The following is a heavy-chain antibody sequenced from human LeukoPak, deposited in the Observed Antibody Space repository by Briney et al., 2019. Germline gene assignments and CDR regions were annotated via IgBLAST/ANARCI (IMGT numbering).Heavy chain of an antibody. Sequence: GGSLRLSCAASGFTFSSYWMHWVRQAPGKGLVWVSRIISDGSSATHADSVKGRFTMSRDNAKNMLYLQMNSLRAEDTAVYYCARNGASGWSYYFDYWGQGILVTVSS. CDR1: GFTFSSYW. D-gene: IGHD6-19*01. J-gene: IGHJ4*02. V-gene: IGHV3-74*01. CDR3: ARNGASGWSYYFDY. CDR2: IISDGSSA.